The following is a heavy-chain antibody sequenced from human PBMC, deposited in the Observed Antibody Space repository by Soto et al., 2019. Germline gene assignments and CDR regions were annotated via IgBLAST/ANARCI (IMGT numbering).Heavy chain of an antibody. Sequence: SETLSLTCTVSGGSISSYYWSWIRQPAGKGLEWIGRIYTSGSTNYNPSLKSRVTMSVDTSKNQFSLKLSSVTAADTAVYYCARDGLVVRGAYTSFYYYGMDVWGQGTTVTVSS. CDR1: GGSISSYY. V-gene: IGHV4-4*07. CDR2: IYTSGST. J-gene: IGHJ6*02. CDR3: ARDGLVVRGAYTSFYYYGMDV. D-gene: IGHD3-10*01.